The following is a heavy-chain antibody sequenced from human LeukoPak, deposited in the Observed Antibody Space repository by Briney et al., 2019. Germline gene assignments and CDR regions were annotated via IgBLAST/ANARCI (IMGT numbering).Heavy chain of an antibody. CDR1: GFTFSNYA. CDR2: IKQDGSEK. Sequence: GGSLRLSCAASGFTFSNYAMSWVRQAPGKGLEWVANIKQDGSEKYYVDSVKGRFTISRDNAKNSLYLQMNSLRAEDTAVYYCAREGESYPFDYWGQGTLVTVSS. J-gene: IGHJ4*02. CDR3: AREGESYPFDY. V-gene: IGHV3-7*03. D-gene: IGHD1-26*01.